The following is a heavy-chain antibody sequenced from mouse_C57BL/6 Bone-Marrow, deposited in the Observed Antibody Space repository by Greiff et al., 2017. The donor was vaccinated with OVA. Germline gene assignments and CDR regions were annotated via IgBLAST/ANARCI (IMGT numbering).Heavy chain of an antibody. Sequence: VQLQQPGAELVKPGASVKLSCKASGYTFTSYWMHWVKQRPGQGLEWIGMIHPNSGSTNYNEKFKSKATLTVDKSSSTAYMQLSSLTSEDSAVYYCAREGAYFVGYYAWFAYWGQGTLVTVSA. CDR2: IHPNSGST. V-gene: IGHV1-64*01. J-gene: IGHJ3*01. D-gene: IGHD1-1*01. CDR3: AREGAYFVGYYAWFAY. CDR1: GYTFTSYW.